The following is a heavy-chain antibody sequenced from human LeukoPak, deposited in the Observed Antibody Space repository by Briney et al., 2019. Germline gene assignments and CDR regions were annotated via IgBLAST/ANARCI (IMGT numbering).Heavy chain of an antibody. CDR3: ARAGSYGIDAFDI. D-gene: IGHD1-26*01. CDR2: INPSGGST. Sequence: ASVKVSCKASGYTFTSYYMHWVRQAPGQGLEWMAIINPSGGSTRYAQKFQGRVTMTRDTSTSTVYMELSSLRSEDTAVYYCARAGSYGIDAFDIWGQGTMVTVSS. J-gene: IGHJ3*02. CDR1: GYTFTSYY. V-gene: IGHV1-46*01.